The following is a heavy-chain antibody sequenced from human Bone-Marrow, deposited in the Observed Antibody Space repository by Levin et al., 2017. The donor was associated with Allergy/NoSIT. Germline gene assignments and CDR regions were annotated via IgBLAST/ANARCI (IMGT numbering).Heavy chain of an antibody. CDR2: IKSKTDGGTT. CDR3: TTVSPTYYYDSSGYSYYGMDV. D-gene: IGHD3-22*01. CDR1: GFTFSNAW. V-gene: IGHV3-15*01. J-gene: IGHJ6*02. Sequence: GGSLRLSCAASGFTFSNAWMSWVRQAPGKGLEWVGRIKSKTDGGTTDYAAPVKGRFTISRDDSKNTLYLQMNSLKTEDTAVYYCTTVSPTYYYDSSGYSYYGMDVWGQGTTVTVSS.